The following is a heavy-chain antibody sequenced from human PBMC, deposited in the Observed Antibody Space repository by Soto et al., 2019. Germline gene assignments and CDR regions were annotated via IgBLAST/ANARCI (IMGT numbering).Heavy chain of an antibody. D-gene: IGHD3-10*01. CDR2: ISSSSSTI. V-gene: IGHV3-48*01. CDR1: GFTFSSYS. J-gene: IGHJ5*02. Sequence: PGGSLRLSCAASGFTFSSYSMNWVHQAPGKGLEWVSYISSSSSTIYYADSVKGRFTISRDNAKNTLYLQMNSLRAEDTAVYYCAKDLEYYGSGPGWFDPWGQGTLVTVSS. CDR3: AKDLEYYGSGPGWFDP.